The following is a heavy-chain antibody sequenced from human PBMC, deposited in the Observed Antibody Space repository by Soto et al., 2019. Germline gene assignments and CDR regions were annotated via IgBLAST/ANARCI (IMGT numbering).Heavy chain of an antibody. CDR3: ATASPITMVRGVIIHNYYYYGMDV. CDR1: GYTLTELS. CDR2: FDPEDGET. Sequence: VASVKVSCKVSGYTLTELSMHWVRQAPGKGLEWMGGFDPEDGETIYAQKFQGRVTMTEDTSTDTAYMELSSLRSEDTAVYYCATASPITMVRGVIIHNYYYYGMDVWGQGTTVTVSS. V-gene: IGHV1-24*01. J-gene: IGHJ6*02. D-gene: IGHD3-10*01.